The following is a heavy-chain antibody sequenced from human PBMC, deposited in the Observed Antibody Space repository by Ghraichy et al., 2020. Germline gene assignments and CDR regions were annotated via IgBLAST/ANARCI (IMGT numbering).Heavy chain of an antibody. J-gene: IGHJ4*02. Sequence: ASVKVSCKTSGYDFSVFGISWLRQAPGQGLKWMGWISASNGNRHYAQKFQGRLTLITDTPTSTADMELGSLTSADTAVYYCARDPALTNYFDFWGQGTLVTVFS. D-gene: IGHD3-3*02. CDR3: ARDPALTNYFDF. CDR1: GYDFSVFG. V-gene: IGHV1-18*01. CDR2: ISASNGNR.